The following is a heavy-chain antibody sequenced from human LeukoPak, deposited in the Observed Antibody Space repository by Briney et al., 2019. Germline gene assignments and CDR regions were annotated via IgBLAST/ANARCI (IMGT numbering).Heavy chain of an antibody. D-gene: IGHD6-6*01. Sequence: GRSLRLSCAASGFTFSSYAMSWVRQAPGKGLEWVSAISGSGGSTYYADSVKGRFTISRVNSKNTLYLQMNSLRAEDTAVYYCAKDRRSSSSLIYYYMDVWGKGTTVTVSS. V-gene: IGHV3-23*01. CDR1: GFTFSSYA. CDR2: ISGSGGST. CDR3: AKDRRSSSSLIYYYMDV. J-gene: IGHJ6*03.